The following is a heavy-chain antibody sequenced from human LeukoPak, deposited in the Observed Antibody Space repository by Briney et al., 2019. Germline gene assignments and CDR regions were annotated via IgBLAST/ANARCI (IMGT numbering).Heavy chain of an antibody. V-gene: IGHV3-30*04. J-gene: IGHJ4*02. CDR1: GFTFSSYA. Sequence: GGSLRLSCAASGFTFSSYAMHWVRQAPGKGLEWVAVISYDGSNKYYADSVKGRFTISRDNSKDTLYLQMNSLRAEDTAVYYCARSQIAVAGTLDYWGQGTLVTVSS. D-gene: IGHD6-19*01. CDR3: ARSQIAVAGTLDY. CDR2: ISYDGSNK.